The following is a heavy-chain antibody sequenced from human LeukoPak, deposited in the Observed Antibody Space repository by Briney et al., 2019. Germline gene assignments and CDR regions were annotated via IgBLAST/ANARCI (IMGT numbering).Heavy chain of an antibody. CDR3: ARGYDNYAYFAY. D-gene: IGHD5-12*01. V-gene: IGHV4-31*03. CDR2: IYYSGTT. CDR1: GGSINSGGYF. J-gene: IGHJ4*02. Sequence: SQTLSLTCTVSGGSINSGGYFWTWVRQHPGKGLEWIGYIYYSGTTYSNPSLKSRVTISIDTSKSQFSLRLSSVTAADTAVYYCARGYDNYAYFAYWGQGTLVTVSS.